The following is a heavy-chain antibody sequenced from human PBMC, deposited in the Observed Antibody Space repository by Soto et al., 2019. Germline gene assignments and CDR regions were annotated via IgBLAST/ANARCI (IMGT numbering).Heavy chain of an antibody. V-gene: IGHV4-34*01. CDR3: ASTSRTVGSSLSY. Sequence: PSETLSLTCAVYGGSFSGYYWSWIRQPPGKGLEWIGEINHSGSTNYNPSLKSRVTISVDTSKNQFSLKLSSVTAADTAVHYCASTSRTVGSSLSYSGHGTLLTVSS. CDR2: INHSGST. J-gene: IGHJ1*01. D-gene: IGHD6-13*01. CDR1: GGSFSGYY.